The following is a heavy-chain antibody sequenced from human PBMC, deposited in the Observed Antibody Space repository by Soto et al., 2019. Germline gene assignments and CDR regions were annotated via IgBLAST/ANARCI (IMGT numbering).Heavy chain of an antibody. D-gene: IGHD6-19*01. CDR2: VWFDGSNK. V-gene: IGHV3-33*01. J-gene: IGHJ4*02. Sequence: VQLVEPGGCVVQLGGSLRLSCAASGFTFSSYGMHGVRQAPGKGLEWVAVVWFDGSNKYYADPVKGRFTISRDNSKNTLYLQMKSLRAEDTAVYYCARNLRDIAVAGFDYWGQGTLVTVSS. CDR3: ARNLRDIAVAGFDY. CDR1: GFTFSSYG.